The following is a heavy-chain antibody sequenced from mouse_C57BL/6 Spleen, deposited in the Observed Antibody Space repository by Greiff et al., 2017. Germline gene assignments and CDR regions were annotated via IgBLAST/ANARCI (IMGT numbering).Heavy chain of an antibody. CDR2: IYPSDSET. V-gene: IGHV1-61*01. CDR1: GYTFTSYW. D-gene: IGHD3-2*02. Sequence: LQPGAELVRPGSSVKLSCKASGYTFTSYWMDWVKQRPGQGLEWIGNIYPSDSETHYNQKFKDKATLTVDKSSSTAYMQLSSLTSEDSAVYYCARSGDSSGYSFAYWGQGTLVTVSA. CDR3: ARSGDSSGYSFAY. J-gene: IGHJ3*01.